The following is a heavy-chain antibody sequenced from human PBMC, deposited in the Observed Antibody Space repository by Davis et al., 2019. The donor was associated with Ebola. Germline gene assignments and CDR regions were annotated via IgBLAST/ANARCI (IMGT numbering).Heavy chain of an antibody. CDR3: ARVVFVAGATPTWYFDL. CDR1: GGSFSGYY. CDR2: ISHSGST. J-gene: IGHJ2*01. V-gene: IGHV4-34*01. Sequence: SETLSLTCAVYGGSFSGYYWSWIRQPPGKGLERNGEISHSGSTNYNPSLKSRVTISVDTSKNQFSLRLSSVTAADTAVYYCARVVFVAGATPTWYFDLWGRGTLVTVSP. D-gene: IGHD2-15*01.